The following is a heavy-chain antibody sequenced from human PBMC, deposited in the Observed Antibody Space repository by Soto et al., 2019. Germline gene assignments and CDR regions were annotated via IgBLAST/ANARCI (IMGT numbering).Heavy chain of an antibody. V-gene: IGHV1-69*02. Sequence: QVQLVQSGAEVRKPGSSVKVSCKASGDTFSFYSINWVRQAPGLGLEWMGRINPILSMSNYAQRFQGRVTRTAEKSTSTAYMELSGLRSEDTAIYYCASSYGSGYRAFDYWGQGALFTVSS. D-gene: IGHD3-10*01. J-gene: IGHJ4*02. CDR2: INPILSMS. CDR3: ASSYGSGYRAFDY. CDR1: GDTFSFYS.